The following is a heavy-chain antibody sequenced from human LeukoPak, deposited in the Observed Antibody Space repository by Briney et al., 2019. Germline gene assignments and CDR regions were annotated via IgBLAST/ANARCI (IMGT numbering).Heavy chain of an antibody. Sequence: GSLRLSCEGSAFIFSGHWMNWVRQTPGKGLEWVASIKEDGSERQYVDSVKGRFSVSRDNTKGSLFLQLNSLRAEDTAVYYCARGPPRVVVPAAISVWFDPWGQGTLVTVSS. V-gene: IGHV3-7*03. D-gene: IGHD2-2*01. CDR3: ARGPPRVVVPAAISVWFDP. CDR1: AFIFSGHW. CDR2: IKEDGSER. J-gene: IGHJ5*02.